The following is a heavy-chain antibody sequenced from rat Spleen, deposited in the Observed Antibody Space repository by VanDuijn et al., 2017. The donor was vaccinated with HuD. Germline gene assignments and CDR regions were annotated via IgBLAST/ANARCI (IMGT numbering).Heavy chain of an antibody. CDR3: VRHGYTRYYFDY. CDR1: GFTFSDYY. Sequence: EVQLVESDGGLVQPGRSLKLSCAASGFTFSDYYMAWVRQAPTKGLEWVAYISSGGGGIYYPDSVKGRFTISRENTKSTLYLQMDSLRSEDTTTYYCVRHGYTRYYFDYWGQGVMVTVSS. CDR2: ISSGGGGI. J-gene: IGHJ2*01. V-gene: IGHV5-25*01. D-gene: IGHD1-9*01.